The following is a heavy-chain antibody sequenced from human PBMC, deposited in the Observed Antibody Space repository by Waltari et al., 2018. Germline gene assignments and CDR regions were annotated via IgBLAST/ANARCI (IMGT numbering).Heavy chain of an antibody. CDR2: IWYDGSNK. CDR3: AKNSIRSIAARPDY. J-gene: IGHJ4*02. D-gene: IGHD6-6*01. CDR1: GFTFSSYG. V-gene: IGHV3-33*06. Sequence: VQLVESGGGVVQPGRSLRLSCAASGFTFSSYGLHWVRQAPGKGLEWVAVIWYDGSNKYYADSVKGRFTISRDNSKNTLYLQMNSLRAEDTAVYYCAKNSIRSIAARPDYWGQGTLVTVSS.